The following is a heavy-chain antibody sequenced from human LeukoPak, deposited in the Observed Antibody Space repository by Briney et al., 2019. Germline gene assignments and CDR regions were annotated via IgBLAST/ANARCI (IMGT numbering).Heavy chain of an antibody. CDR3: ARGNLPRGQLVRRGNAFDI. Sequence: SETLSLTCAVYGGSFSGYYWSWIRQPPGKGLEWIGEINHGGSTNYNPSLKSRVTISVDTSKNQFSLKLSSVTAADTAVYYCARGNLPRGQLVRRGNAFDIWGQGTMVTVSS. V-gene: IGHV4-34*01. J-gene: IGHJ3*02. CDR2: INHGGST. D-gene: IGHD6-6*01. CDR1: GGSFSGYY.